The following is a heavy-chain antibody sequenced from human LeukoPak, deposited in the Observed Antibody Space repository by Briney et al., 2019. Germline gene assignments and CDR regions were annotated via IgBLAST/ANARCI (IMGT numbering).Heavy chain of an antibody. V-gene: IGHV3-23*01. Sequence: GGSLRLSCAASGFTFSSYAMSWVRQAPGKGLEWVSAISGSGGHTYYTDSVKGRFTISRDNSKNTLYLQVNSLRAEDTAVYYCAKSDVVVPAARRVWGAFDIWGQGTMVTVSS. CDR3: AKSDVVVPAARRVWGAFDI. CDR1: GFTFSSYA. D-gene: IGHD2-2*01. CDR2: ISGSGGHT. J-gene: IGHJ3*02.